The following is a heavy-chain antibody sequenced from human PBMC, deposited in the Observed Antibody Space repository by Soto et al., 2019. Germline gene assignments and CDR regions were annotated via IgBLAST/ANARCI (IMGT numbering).Heavy chain of an antibody. J-gene: IGHJ4*02. CDR3: ARDQTEIVVPSRPLDY. V-gene: IGHV1-2*02. CDR2: INPNSGGT. Sequence: VASVKVSCKASGYTFTGYYMHWVRQAPGQGLEWMGWINPNSGGTNYAQKFQGRVTMTRDTSISTAYMELSRLRSDDTAVYYCARDQTEIVVPSRPLDYWGQGTLVTVSS. CDR1: GYTFTGYY. D-gene: IGHD3-22*01.